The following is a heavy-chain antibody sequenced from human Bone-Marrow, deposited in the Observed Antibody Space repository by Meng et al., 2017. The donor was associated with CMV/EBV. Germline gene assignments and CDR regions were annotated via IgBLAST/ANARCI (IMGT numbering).Heavy chain of an antibody. Sequence: GGTLRLSCAASGFTFSSYAMHWVRQAPGKGLEWVAVISYDGSNKYYADSVKGRFTISRDNSKNTLYLQMNSLRAKDTAVYYCARAQSEYYYDGTDVWGQGTTVTVPS. CDR1: GFTFSSYA. CDR3: ARAQSEYYYDGTDV. CDR2: ISYDGSNK. V-gene: IGHV3-30-3*01. J-gene: IGHJ6*02.